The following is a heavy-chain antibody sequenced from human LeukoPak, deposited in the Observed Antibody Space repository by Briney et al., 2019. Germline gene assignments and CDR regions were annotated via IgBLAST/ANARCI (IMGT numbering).Heavy chain of an antibody. CDR3: ARRSAYYFDY. Sequence: GGSLRLSCAASGFTFSTYAMSWVRQAPGKGLEWVSSIISSGATTFYADSVQGRFAISRDNSKSTLYLQLSSLRAEDTAVYYCARRSAYYFDYWGQGTLVAVST. J-gene: IGHJ4*02. CDR2: IISSGATT. V-gene: IGHV3-23*01. CDR1: GFTFSTYA.